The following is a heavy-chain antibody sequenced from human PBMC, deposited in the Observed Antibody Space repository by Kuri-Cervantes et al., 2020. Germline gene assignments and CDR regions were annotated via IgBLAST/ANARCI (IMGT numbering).Heavy chain of an antibody. V-gene: IGHV1-69*02. CDR3: ARGIRVKLMDV. D-gene: IGHD1-14*01. CDR2: IIPILGIA. CDR1: GGTFSSYT. Sequence: SVKVSCKASGGTFSSYTISWVRQAPGQGLEWMGRIIPILGIANYAQKFQGRVTMTRNTSISTAYMELSSLRSEDTAVYYCARGIRVKLMDVWGQGTTVTVSS. J-gene: IGHJ6*02.